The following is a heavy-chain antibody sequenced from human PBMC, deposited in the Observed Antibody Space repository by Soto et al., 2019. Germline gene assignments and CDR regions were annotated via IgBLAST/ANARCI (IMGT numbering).Heavy chain of an antibody. D-gene: IGHD2-2*01. CDR1: GFTFNNYA. CDR2: VSDSGSNT. CDR3: AKSYCSRTTCARGYFDY. V-gene: IGHV3-23*01. J-gene: IGHJ4*02. Sequence: GGSLRLSCAASGFTFNNYAMSWVRQAPGKGLEWVSSVSDSGSNTYYADSVKGRFTISRDNSKDTLYLQMNSLRAEDTAVYFCAKSYCSRTTCARGYFDYWGQGTXVTVSS.